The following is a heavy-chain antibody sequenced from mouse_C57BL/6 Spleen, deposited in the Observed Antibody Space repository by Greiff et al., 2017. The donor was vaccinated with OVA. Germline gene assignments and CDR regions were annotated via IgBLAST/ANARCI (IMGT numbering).Heavy chain of an antibody. CDR2: IYPRDGST. Sequence: VQLQQSGPELVKPGASVKLSCKASGYTFTSYDINWVKQRPGQGLEWIGWIYPRDGSTKYNEKFKGKATLNVDTSSSTAYMELHSLTSEDSAVYFCARKDTTVVAKYAMDYWGQGTSVTVSS. CDR3: ARKDTTVVAKYAMDY. D-gene: IGHD1-1*01. V-gene: IGHV1-85*01. J-gene: IGHJ4*01. CDR1: GYTFTSYD.